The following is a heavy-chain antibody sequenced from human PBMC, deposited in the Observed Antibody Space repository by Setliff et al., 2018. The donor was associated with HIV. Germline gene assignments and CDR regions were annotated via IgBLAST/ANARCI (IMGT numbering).Heavy chain of an antibody. CDR1: GASISTPNYY. J-gene: IGHJ4*02. CDR2: IYDSGSS. Sequence: SETLSLTCTVSGASISTPNYYWSWIRQHPGKGLEFIGCIYDSGSSYYNPSLKSRVVISLDTSKNQFSLRLSSVTAADTAVYYCASRCGGDFWGQGTLVTVSS. CDR3: ASRCGGDF. D-gene: IGHD2-21*01. V-gene: IGHV4-31*03.